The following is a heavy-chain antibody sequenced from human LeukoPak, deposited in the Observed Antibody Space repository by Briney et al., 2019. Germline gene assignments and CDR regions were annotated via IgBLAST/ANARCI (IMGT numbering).Heavy chain of an antibody. J-gene: IGHJ5*02. Sequence: ASETLSLTCTVSGYSISSGDYWGWIRQPPGKGLEWIGRIDHSGSTYSNPSLKSRVTITVVSSKKQFSLKLSSVTAADTAVYYCARGDYSNFVRWFDPWGQGTLVTVSS. D-gene: IGHD4-11*01. V-gene: IGHV4-38-2*02. CDR3: ARGDYSNFVRWFDP. CDR1: GYSISSGDY. CDR2: IDHSGST.